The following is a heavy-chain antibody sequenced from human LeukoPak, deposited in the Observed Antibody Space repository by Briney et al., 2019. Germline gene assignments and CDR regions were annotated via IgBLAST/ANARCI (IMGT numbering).Heavy chain of an antibody. Sequence: GGSLRLSCAASGFTFSTYAMSWVRQAPGRGLEWVSGICGSGGCTYYADSVKGRFTISRDNSKNTLYLQMNSLRVEDTAVYYCASTQFYDYVWGSYRYRGLFDNWGQGTLVSVSS. CDR2: ICGSGGCT. CDR1: GFTFSTYA. CDR3: ASTQFYDYVWGSYRYRGLFDN. J-gene: IGHJ4*02. V-gene: IGHV3-23*01. D-gene: IGHD3-16*02.